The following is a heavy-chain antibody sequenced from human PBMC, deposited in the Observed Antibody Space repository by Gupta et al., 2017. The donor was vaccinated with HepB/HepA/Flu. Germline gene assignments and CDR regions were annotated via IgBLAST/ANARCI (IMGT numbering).Heavy chain of an antibody. CDR1: GGSVSSGSYY. D-gene: IGHD2-2*02. V-gene: IGHV4-61*01. J-gene: IGHJ4*02. CDR2: IYYSGST. Sequence: QVQLQESGPGLVKPSETLSLTCTVSGGSVSSGSYYWSWIRQPPGKGLEWIGYIYYSGSTNYNPSLKSRVTISVDTSKNQFSLKLSSVTAADTAVYYCAREVPAAIGTPDYFDYWGQGTLVTVSS. CDR3: AREVPAAIGTPDYFDY.